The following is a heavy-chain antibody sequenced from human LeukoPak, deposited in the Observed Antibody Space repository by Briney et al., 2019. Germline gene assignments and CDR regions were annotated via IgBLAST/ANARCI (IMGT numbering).Heavy chain of an antibody. Sequence: SETLSLTCTVSGGSISSSSYYWGWIRQPPGKGLEWIGSIYYSGSTYYNPSLKSRVTISVDTSKNQFFLKLSSVTAADTAVYYCARRSSTVVYYYYYGMDVWGQGTTVTVSS. V-gene: IGHV4-39*01. J-gene: IGHJ6*02. CDR2: IYYSGST. CDR3: ARRSSTVVYYYYYGMDV. CDR1: GGSISSSSYY. D-gene: IGHD2-15*01.